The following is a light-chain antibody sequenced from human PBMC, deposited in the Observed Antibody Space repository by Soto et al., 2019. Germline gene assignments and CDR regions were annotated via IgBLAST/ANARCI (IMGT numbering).Light chain of an antibody. J-gene: IGLJ2*01. CDR2: EVS. V-gene: IGLV2-14*01. CDR3: SSYTTSNNVV. Sequence: QSVLTQPPSASGTPGQRVTISCTGTSSDVGAYNYVSWYQQHPGKAPKLMIYEVSNRPSGISNRFSGSKSGNTASLTISGLQAEDEADYYCSSYTTSNNVVFGGGTKLTVL. CDR1: SSDVGAYNY.